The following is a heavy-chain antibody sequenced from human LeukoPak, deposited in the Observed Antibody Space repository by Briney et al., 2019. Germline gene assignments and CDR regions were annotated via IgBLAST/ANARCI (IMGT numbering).Heavy chain of an antibody. J-gene: IGHJ4*02. D-gene: IGHD4/OR15-4a*01. Sequence: GASVKVSCKASGYTFASYYMHWVRQAPGQGLEWMGIINPSGGSTSYAQKFQGRVTMTRDMSTSTVYMELSSLRSEDTAVYYCARDLALSHYFDYWGQGTLVTVSS. V-gene: IGHV1-46*01. CDR1: GYTFASYY. CDR2: INPSGGST. CDR3: ARDLALSHYFDY.